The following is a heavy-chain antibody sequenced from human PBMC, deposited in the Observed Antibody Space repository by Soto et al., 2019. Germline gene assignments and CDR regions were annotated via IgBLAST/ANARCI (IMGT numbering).Heavy chain of an antibody. V-gene: IGHV1-69*01. J-gene: IGHJ4*02. CDR3: TRAGDSGAWISN. CDR1: GGTFSKSG. CDR2: IMPTSGRP. Sequence: QVQLVQSGAEVKKPGSSVKVSCKASGGTFSKSGISWVRQAPGQGLECMGVIMPTSGRPDYAQKFQGRVIITADESTSTAYMELSGLTSEDTAVYYCTRAGDSGAWISNWGQGTLVTVSS. D-gene: IGHD7-27*01.